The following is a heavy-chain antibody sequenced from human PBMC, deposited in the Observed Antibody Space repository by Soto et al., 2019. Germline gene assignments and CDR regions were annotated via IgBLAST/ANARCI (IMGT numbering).Heavy chain of an antibody. V-gene: IGHV3-33*01. Sequence: VGSLRLSCVASGFIFSNFGMHWVRQAPGKGLEWVADISSDEKNKQYADSVRGRFAISRDNSKNTLYLQMTSLRAEDTAIYYCARGLRCVLDYWGQGTLVTVSS. CDR3: ARGLRCVLDY. CDR2: ISSDEKNK. D-gene: IGHD6-6*01. CDR1: GFIFSNFG. J-gene: IGHJ4*02.